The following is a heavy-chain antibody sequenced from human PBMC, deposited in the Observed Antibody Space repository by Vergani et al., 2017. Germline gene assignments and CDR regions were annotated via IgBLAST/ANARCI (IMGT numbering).Heavy chain of an antibody. D-gene: IGHD7-27*01. Sequence: QVPMQESGPGLVKTSETLSLTCPASGAPISYWCCSWLRPPAGKGLEWIGRLCPSGSTNYKPSLKSRVTMSIDTSKNQFSLKLTSVTAADTAVYYCATGAGPFDIWGQGTLVTVSS. CDR3: ATGAGPFDI. V-gene: IGHV4-4*07. J-gene: IGHJ4*02. CDR1: GAPISYWC. CDR2: LCPSGST.